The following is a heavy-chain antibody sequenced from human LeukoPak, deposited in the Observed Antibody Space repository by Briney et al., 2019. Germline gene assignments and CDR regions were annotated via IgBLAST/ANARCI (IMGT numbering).Heavy chain of an antibody. CDR2: IGGRDDRT. V-gene: IGHV3-23*01. J-gene: IGHJ4*02. CDR3: AKDPNPFYDFWSGYK. CDR1: GYTFTGHT. Sequence: ASVKVSCKASGYTFTGHTMAWLRQAPGKGLEWVSIIGGRDDRTYYADSVKGRFTISRDNSKNTLYLQMNSLRGEDTAVYYCAKDPNPFYDFWSGYKWGQGTLVTVSS. D-gene: IGHD3-3*01.